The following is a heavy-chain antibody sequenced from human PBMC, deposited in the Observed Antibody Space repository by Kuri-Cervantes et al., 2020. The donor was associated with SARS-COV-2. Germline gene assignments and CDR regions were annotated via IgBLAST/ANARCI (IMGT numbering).Heavy chain of an antibody. CDR2: ISAYTGNT. Sequence: ASVKVSCKASGYTFTGYYMHWVRQAPGQGLEWMGWISAYTGNTNYAQKLQGRVTLTTDTSTSTAYMEPRSLRSDDTAVYYCARDHCSGTTCYLDYWGQGTLVTVSS. J-gene: IGHJ4*02. CDR3: ARDHCSGTTCYLDY. V-gene: IGHV1-18*04. CDR1: GYTFTGYY. D-gene: IGHD2-2*01.